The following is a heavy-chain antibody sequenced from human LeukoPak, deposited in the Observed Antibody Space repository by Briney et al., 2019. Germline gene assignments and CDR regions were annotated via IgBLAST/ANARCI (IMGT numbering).Heavy chain of an antibody. CDR2: IIHIFGTG. CDR1: GGTFSSYA. Sequence: GAPVNLSCKASGGTFSSYAISWVRQAPGQGQGWMGGIIHIFGTGNCAQKFQGRVTITADESTSTAYMALSSLRPEDTPVYYCARGYGGYFDYWGQGTLVSVSS. V-gene: IGHV1-69*13. J-gene: IGHJ4*02. D-gene: IGHD3-16*01. CDR3: ARGYGGYFDY.